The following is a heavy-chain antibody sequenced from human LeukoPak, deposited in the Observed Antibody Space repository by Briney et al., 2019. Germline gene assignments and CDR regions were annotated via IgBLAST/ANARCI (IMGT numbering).Heavy chain of an antibody. CDR3: ARVWSPPYTSSWPDYFDY. D-gene: IGHD6-13*01. J-gene: IGHJ4*02. CDR2: ISSSSTYI. Sequence: GGSLRLSCAASGFTFNSYSMNWFRQAPGKGLEWVSSISSSSTYIYYADSVKGRFTISRDNAKNSLYLQMNSLRAEDTAVYYCARVWSPPYTSSWPDYFDYWGQGTLVTVSS. CDR1: GFTFNSYS. V-gene: IGHV3-21*01.